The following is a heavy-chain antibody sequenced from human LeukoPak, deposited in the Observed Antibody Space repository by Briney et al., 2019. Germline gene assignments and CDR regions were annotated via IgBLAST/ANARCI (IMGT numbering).Heavy chain of an antibody. Sequence: GRSLRLSCAASGFTFSSYGMHWVRQAPGKGLERVAVISYDGSNKYYADSVKGRFTISRDNSKNTLYLQMNSLRAEDTAVYYCAGTVVWIQLPFDYWGQGTLVTVSS. J-gene: IGHJ4*02. CDR3: AGTVVWIQLPFDY. CDR1: GFTFSSYG. V-gene: IGHV3-30*03. CDR2: ISYDGSNK. D-gene: IGHD5-18*01.